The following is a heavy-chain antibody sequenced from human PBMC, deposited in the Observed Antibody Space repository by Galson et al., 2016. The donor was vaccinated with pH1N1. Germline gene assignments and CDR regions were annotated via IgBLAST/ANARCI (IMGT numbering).Heavy chain of an antibody. J-gene: IGHJ4*02. Sequence: SLRLSCAASGFTFSRHGLHWVRQAPGKGLEWVANIKEDGREKYYVDSVKGRFTISRDNTKNSLYLEMSSLRAEDPALYFCARDEKCGTSSCYRQLDFWGQGTLVADSS. CDR3: ARDEKCGTSSCYRQLDF. CDR1: GFTFSRHG. D-gene: IGHD2-2*01. CDR2: IKEDGREK. V-gene: IGHV3-7*01.